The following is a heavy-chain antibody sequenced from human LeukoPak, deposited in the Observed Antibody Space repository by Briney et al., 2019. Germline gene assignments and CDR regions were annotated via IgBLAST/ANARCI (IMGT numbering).Heavy chain of an antibody. Sequence: SETLSLTCTVSGDSISSGSYYWSWIRQPAGKGLEWIGRIYTSGSTNYNPSLKSRVTISVGTSKNQFSLKLSSVTAADTAVYYCAREYRMATITPWGQGTLVTVSS. D-gene: IGHD5-24*01. V-gene: IGHV4-61*02. CDR1: GDSISSGSYY. CDR3: AREYRMATITP. CDR2: IYTSGST. J-gene: IGHJ4*02.